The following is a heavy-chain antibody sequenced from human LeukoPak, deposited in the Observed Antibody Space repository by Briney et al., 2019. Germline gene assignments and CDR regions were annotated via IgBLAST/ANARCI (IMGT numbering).Heavy chain of an antibody. Sequence: PGRSLRLSCAASGFTFSNYGMCWVRQAPGKGLEWVAVIWYDGSSKYYADSVKGRFTISRDNSKNTLYLQMNSLRAEDTAVYYCARGLPADYWGQGTLVTVSS. CDR1: GFTFSNYG. D-gene: IGHD3-16*01. J-gene: IGHJ4*02. V-gene: IGHV3-33*08. CDR3: ARGLPADY. CDR2: IWYDGSSK.